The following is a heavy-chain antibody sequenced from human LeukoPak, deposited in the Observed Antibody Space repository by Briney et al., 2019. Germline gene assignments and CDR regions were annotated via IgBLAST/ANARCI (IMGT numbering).Heavy chain of an antibody. Sequence: SETLSLTCTVSGGSISSGSYYWGWIRQPPGKGLEWIGSLYYSGSTYYNPSLKSRVAISVDTSKNQFSLKLSSVTAADTAVYYCARHGPVLLWFGTTQDYYFDYWGQGTLVTVSS. CDR2: LYYSGST. D-gene: IGHD3-10*01. CDR3: ARHGPVLLWFGTTQDYYFDY. J-gene: IGHJ4*02. V-gene: IGHV4-39*01. CDR1: GGSISSGSYY.